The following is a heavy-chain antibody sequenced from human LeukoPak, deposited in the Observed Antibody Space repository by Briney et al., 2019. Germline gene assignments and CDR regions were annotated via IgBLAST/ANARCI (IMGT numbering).Heavy chain of an antibody. CDR3: AKGSYYDSSGSFYFDY. D-gene: IGHD3-22*01. J-gene: IGHJ4*02. V-gene: IGHV6-1*01. Sequence: NWIRQSPSRGLXWLGXTYYRSTWYNDYAVSVRGRITVNPDTSKNQFSLHLNSVTPEDTAVYYCAKGSYYDSSGSFYFDYWGQGTLVTVSS. CDR2: TYYRSTWYN.